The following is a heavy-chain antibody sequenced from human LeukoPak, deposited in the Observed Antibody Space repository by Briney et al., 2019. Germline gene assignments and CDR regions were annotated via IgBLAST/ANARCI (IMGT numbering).Heavy chain of an antibody. CDR2: ISYSGST. D-gene: IGHD3/OR15-3a*01. CDR1: GDSISSYY. CDR3: ATSEYFVTGFGYFDY. J-gene: IGHJ4*02. V-gene: IGHV4-59*01. Sequence: SETLSLTCTVSGDSISSYYWSWIRQPPGKGLEWIGYISYSGSTNYNPSLTTRVTISVDTSKNQFSLKLRSVTAADTAVYFCATSEYFVTGFGYFDYWGQGTVVTVS.